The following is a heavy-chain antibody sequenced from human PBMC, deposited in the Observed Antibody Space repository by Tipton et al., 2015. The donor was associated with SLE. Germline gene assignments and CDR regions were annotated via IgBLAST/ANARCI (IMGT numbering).Heavy chain of an antibody. D-gene: IGHD5-12*01. CDR1: GGTFSSFA. CDR2: INPNSGDT. Sequence: QLVQSGAEVKKPGSSVKVSCKTSGGTFSSFAISWVRQAPGQGLEWMGRINPNSGDTEFALKFQGRVTMTRDTSISTAYMELSRLRSDDTAVYYCARVRGDSGYDDFDYWGQGTLVTVSS. J-gene: IGHJ4*02. CDR3: ARVRGDSGYDDFDY. V-gene: IGHV1-2*06.